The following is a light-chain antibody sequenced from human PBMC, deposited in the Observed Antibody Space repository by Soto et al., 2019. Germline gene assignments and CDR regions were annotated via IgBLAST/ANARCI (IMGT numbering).Light chain of an antibody. Sequence: QSALTQPASVSGSLGQSITISCTETGSDVVFYNLVSWYQHHPGKAPKLMIYDGSQRPSGVSTRFSASKSGNTASLTISGLQAEDEADYYCCSYAGGSTYVFGTGTKLTVL. CDR2: DGS. V-gene: IGLV2-23*01. CDR1: GSDVVFYNL. J-gene: IGLJ1*01. CDR3: CSYAGGSTYV.